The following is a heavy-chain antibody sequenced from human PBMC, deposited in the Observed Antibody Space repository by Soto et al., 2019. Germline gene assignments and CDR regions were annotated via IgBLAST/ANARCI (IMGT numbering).Heavy chain of an antibody. CDR3: ARGSYTSTWS. CDR2: IWYN. Sequence: GGSLRLSCAASGFTFSSYGMHWVRQAPGKGLEWVAVIWYNDYAVSVKSRITINPDTSKNQFSLQLHSVTPEDTAVYYCARGSYTSTWSWGQGTLVTVSS. CDR1: GFTFSSYG. D-gene: IGHD6-13*01. V-gene: IGHV3-33*01. J-gene: IGHJ5*02.